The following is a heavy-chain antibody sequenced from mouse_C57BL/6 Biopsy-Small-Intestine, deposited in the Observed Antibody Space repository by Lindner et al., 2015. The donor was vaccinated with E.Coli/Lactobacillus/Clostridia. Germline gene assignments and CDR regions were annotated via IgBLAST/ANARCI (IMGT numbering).Heavy chain of an antibody. CDR1: GFNIKDHY. D-gene: IGHD2-12*01. CDR3: SRNEIYAAWFAY. Sequence: EVQLQESGAELVKPGASVKLSCTASGFNIKDHYIHWVKQRTDQGLEWIGRIDPEDGETTYAPKFQGEATITADTYSNSAYLQLSSLTSEDTAVYYCSRNEIYAAWFAYWGQGDSGHCLC. J-gene: IGHJ3*01. V-gene: IGHV14-2*01. CDR2: IDPEDGET.